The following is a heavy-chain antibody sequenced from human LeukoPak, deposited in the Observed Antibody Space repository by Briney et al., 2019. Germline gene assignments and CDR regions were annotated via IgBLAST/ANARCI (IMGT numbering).Heavy chain of an antibody. CDR3: ARTYYDILTGYSFDY. D-gene: IGHD3-9*01. J-gene: IGHJ4*02. CDR2: IYTSGST. V-gene: IGHV4-4*07. Sequence: SETLSLTCTVSGGSISSYYWSWIRQPAGKGLEWIGRIYTSGSTNYNPSLKSRVTMSVDTSENQFSLKLSSVTAADTAVYYCARTYYDILTGYSFDYWGQGTLVTVSS. CDR1: GGSISSYY.